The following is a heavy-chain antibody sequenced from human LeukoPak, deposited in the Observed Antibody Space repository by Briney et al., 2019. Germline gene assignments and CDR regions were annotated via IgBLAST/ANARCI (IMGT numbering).Heavy chain of an antibody. CDR3: ARAEMRVFGEGYYFDY. CDR2: IYYSGST. V-gene: IGHV4-39*07. CDR1: GGSFSSTSYY. J-gene: IGHJ4*02. D-gene: IGHD3-10*02. Sequence: SETLSLTCTVSGGSFSSTSYYWGWIRQPPGKGLEWIGSIYYSGSTYYNPSLKSRVTISVDRSKNQFSLKLSSVTAAVTAVYYCARAEMRVFGEGYYFDYWGQGTLVTVSS.